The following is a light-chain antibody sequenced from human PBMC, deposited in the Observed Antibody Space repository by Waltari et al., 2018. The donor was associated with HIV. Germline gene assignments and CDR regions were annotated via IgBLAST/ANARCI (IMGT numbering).Light chain of an antibody. CDR3: HQSSSLPHT. CDR1: QSIGSS. CDR2: YAS. Sequence: EIVLTQSPDSPSVSPTEKVTIPCRASQSIGSSLHWYQQKPDQSPKLLIKYASRSFSGVPSRFSGSGSGTDFNLTINRLEGEDAATYYCHQSSSLPHTFGQGTKLEIK. J-gene: IGKJ2*01. V-gene: IGKV6-21*01.